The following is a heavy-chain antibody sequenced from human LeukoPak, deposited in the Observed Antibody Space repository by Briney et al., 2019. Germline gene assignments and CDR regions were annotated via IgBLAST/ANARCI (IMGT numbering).Heavy chain of an antibody. Sequence: ASVKVSCKASGYTFTGYYVHWVRQAPGQGLEWMGWINPNSGGTNYAQKFQGRVTMTRDTSISTAYMELSRLRSDDTAVYYCARVSWHCYDSSRLTFDYWGQGTLVTVSS. CDR1: GYTFTGYY. CDR3: ARVSWHCYDSSRLTFDY. J-gene: IGHJ4*02. V-gene: IGHV1-2*02. CDR2: INPNSGGT. D-gene: IGHD3-22*01.